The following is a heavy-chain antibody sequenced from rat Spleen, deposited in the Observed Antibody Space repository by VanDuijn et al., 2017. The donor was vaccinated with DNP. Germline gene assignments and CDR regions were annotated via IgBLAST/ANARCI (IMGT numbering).Heavy chain of an antibody. Sequence: EVQLQESGPGLVKPSQSLSLTCSVTGYSITSSYRWNWIRKFPGNKLEWMGYINSAGSTNYNPSLKSRISITRDTSKNQFFLQVNSVTTEDTATYYCARDPYFDYWGQGVMVTVSS. V-gene: IGHV3-3*01. CDR3: ARDPYFDY. J-gene: IGHJ2*01. CDR2: INSAGST. CDR1: GYSITSSYR.